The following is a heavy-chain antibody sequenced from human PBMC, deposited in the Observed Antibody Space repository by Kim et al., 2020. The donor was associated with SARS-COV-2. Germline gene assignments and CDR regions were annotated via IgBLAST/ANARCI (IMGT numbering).Heavy chain of an antibody. D-gene: IGHD2-8*01. CDR1: GFTFSSYW. CDR3: ARGSTVYCTNGVCPKGVRYYYYYMDV. Sequence: GGSLRLSCAASGFTFSSYWMHWVRQAPGKGLVWVSRINSDGSSTSYADSVKGRFTISRDNAKNTLYLQMNSLRAEDTAVYYCARGSTVYCTNGVCPKGVRYYYYYMDVWGKGTTVTVSS. CDR2: INSDGSST. J-gene: IGHJ6*03. V-gene: IGHV3-74*01.